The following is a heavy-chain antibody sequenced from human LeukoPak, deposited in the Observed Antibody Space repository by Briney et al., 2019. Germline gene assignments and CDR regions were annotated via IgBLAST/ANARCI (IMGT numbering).Heavy chain of an antibody. CDR3: ARQSVSYDILTGPNYYGMDV. CDR1: GFTFSSYS. CDR2: ISSSSYI. Sequence: GGSLRLSCAASGFTFSSYSMNWVRQAPGKGLEWVSSISSSSYIYYADSVKGRFTISRDNAKNSLYLQMNSLRAEDTAVYYCARQSVSYDILTGPNYYGMDVWGQGTTVTVSS. V-gene: IGHV3-21*01. D-gene: IGHD3-9*01. J-gene: IGHJ6*02.